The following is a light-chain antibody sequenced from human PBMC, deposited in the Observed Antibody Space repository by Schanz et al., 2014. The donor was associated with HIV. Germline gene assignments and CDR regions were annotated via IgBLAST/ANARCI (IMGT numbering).Light chain of an antibody. Sequence: IVLTQSPGTLSLSPGERGTLSCRASQSISSSLLAWYQKKPGQAPTLLIYAASRRASGIPDRFSGSGSGAAVNLTISGLVPEDFAVYYCQQYGNSPRTFGQGTKVQI. CDR3: QQYGNSPRT. CDR2: AAS. V-gene: IGKV3-20*01. CDR1: QSISSSL. J-gene: IGKJ1*01.